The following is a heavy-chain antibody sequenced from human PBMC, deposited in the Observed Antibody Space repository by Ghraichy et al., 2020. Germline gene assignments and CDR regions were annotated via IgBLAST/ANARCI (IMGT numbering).Heavy chain of an antibody. J-gene: IGHJ4*02. D-gene: IGHD3-22*01. CDR1: GGTFSSYA. CDR2: IIPIFGTA. Sequence: SVKVSCKASGGTFSSYAISWVRQAPGQGLEWMGGIIPIFGTANYAQKFQGRVTITADESTSTAYMELSSLRSEDTAVYYCAHPYYYDSSGYSYFDYWGQGTLVTVSS. V-gene: IGHV1-69*13. CDR3: AHPYYYDSSGYSYFDY.